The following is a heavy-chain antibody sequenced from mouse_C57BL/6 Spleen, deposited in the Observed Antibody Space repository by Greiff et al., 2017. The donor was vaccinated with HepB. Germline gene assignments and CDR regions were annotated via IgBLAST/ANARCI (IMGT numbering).Heavy chain of an antibody. J-gene: IGHJ3*01. Sequence: EVQLQQSGAELVRPGASVKLSCTASGFNIKDDYMHWVKQRPEQGLEWIGWIDPENGDTEYASKFQGKATITADTSSNTAYLQLSSLTSEDTAVYYCTTHGTGTWFAYWGQGTLVTVSA. CDR1: GFNIKDDY. CDR3: TTHGTGTWFAY. CDR2: IDPENGDT. V-gene: IGHV14-4*01. D-gene: IGHD4-1*01.